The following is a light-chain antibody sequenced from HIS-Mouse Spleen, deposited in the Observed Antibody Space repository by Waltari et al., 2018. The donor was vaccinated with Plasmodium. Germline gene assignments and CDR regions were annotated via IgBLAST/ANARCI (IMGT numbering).Light chain of an antibody. J-gene: IGKJ2*01. Sequence: DIQMTQSPSAMSASVGDRVTITCRASQGICNYLAWFQQKPGKVAKRLIYAASSSQSGVPSRFSGSGSGTELNLPISSLQPEDFATYYYLQHNNYRTYTFGQGTKLEIK. CDR2: AAS. CDR1: QGICNY. V-gene: IGKV1-17*03. CDR3: LQHNNYRTYT.